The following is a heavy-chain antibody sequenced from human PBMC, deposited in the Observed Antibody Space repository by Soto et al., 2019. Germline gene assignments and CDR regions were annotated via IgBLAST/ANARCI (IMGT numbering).Heavy chain of an antibody. Sequence: PGGSLRLSCAASGVTFSSYGMHWVRQAPGKGLEWVAVISYDGSNKYYADSVKGRFTISRDNSKNTLYLQMNSLRAEDTAVYYCAKDSGSGRWTPGAFDIWGQGTMVTVS. CDR2: ISYDGSNK. CDR1: GVTFSSYG. V-gene: IGHV3-30*18. CDR3: AKDSGSGRWTPGAFDI. D-gene: IGHD3-10*01. J-gene: IGHJ3*02.